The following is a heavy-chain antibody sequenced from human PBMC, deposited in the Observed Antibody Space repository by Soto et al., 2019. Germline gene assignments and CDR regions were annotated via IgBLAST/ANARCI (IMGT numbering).Heavy chain of an antibody. CDR2: IWYDGSNK. V-gene: IGHV3-33*06. J-gene: IGHJ6*03. Sequence: GGSLRLSCAASGFTFSSYGMHWVRQAPGKGLEWVAVIWYDGSNKYYADSVKGRFTISRDNSKNTLYLQMNSLRAEDTAVYYCAKESGDFWSGYYTLSYYYYMDVWGKGTTVTVSS. CDR3: AKESGDFWSGYYTLSYYYYMDV. CDR1: GFTFSSYG. D-gene: IGHD3-3*01.